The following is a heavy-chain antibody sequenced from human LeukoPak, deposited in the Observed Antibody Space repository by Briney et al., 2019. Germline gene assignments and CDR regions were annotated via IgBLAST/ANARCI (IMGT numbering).Heavy chain of an antibody. D-gene: IGHD1-26*01. CDR3: ARQVREWELSFDY. CDR1: GFTFSSYT. CDR2: ISTTSSTI. Sequence: PGGSLRLSCAASGFTFSSYTMNWVRRAPGKGLEWVSYISTTSSTIYYADSVKGRFTISRDNAKSSLYLQMNSLRAEDTAVYYCARQVREWELSFDYWGQGTLVTVSS. J-gene: IGHJ4*02. V-gene: IGHV3-48*01.